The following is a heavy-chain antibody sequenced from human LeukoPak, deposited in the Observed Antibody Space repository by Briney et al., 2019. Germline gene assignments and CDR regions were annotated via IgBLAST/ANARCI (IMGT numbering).Heavy chain of an antibody. J-gene: IGHJ4*02. CDR2: ISSNGGST. CDR1: GFTFSSYA. V-gene: IGHV3-64*01. D-gene: IGHD1-26*01. Sequence: GGSLRLSCAASGFTFSSYAMNWVRQAPGKGLEYASAISSNGGSTYYANSVKGRFTISRDNSKNTLYLQMGSLRAEDMAVYYCARWSGSYSRTFDYWGQGTLVTVSS. CDR3: ARWSGSYSRTFDY.